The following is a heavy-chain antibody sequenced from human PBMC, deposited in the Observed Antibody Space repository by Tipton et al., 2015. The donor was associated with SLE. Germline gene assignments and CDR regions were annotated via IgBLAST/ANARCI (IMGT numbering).Heavy chain of an antibody. Sequence: TLSLTCAVYGGSFSGYYWSWIRQPPGKGLEWIGEINHSGSTNYNPSLKSRVTISVDTSKNQFSLKVSSVTAADTAVYYCARKRNGMGIWGQGTMVTVSS. CDR1: GGSFSGYY. J-gene: IGHJ3*02. CDR2: INHSGST. D-gene: IGHD5-24*01. CDR3: ARKRNGMGI. V-gene: IGHV4-34*01.